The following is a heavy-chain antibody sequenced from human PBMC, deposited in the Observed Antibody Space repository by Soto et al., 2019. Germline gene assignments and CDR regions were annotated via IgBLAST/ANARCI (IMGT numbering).Heavy chain of an antibody. Sequence: QVQLQESGPGLVKPSQTLSLTCTVSGGSISSGGYYWSWIRQHPGKGLEWIGYIYYSGSTYYNPYLKSRVTMSVDTSKNQFALKLSSVTAADTAVYYCARVVNVWGYSYGYGGDYWGQGTLVTVSS. D-gene: IGHD5-18*01. V-gene: IGHV4-31*03. CDR1: GGSISSGGYY. CDR2: IYYSGST. J-gene: IGHJ4*02. CDR3: ARVVNVWGYSYGYGGDY.